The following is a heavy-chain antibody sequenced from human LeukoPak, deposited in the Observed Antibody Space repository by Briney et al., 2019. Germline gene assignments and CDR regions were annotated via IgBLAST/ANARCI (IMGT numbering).Heavy chain of an antibody. V-gene: IGHV3-74*01. CDR2: INSDGSST. J-gene: IGHJ5*02. D-gene: IGHD6-13*01. CDR1: GFTFSSYW. Sequence: GGSLRLSCAASGFTFSSYWMHWVRQAPGKGLVWVSRINSDGSSTSYADSLKGRFTISRDNSKNTLYLQMNSLRAEDTAVYYCAKGEHSSSLTWFDPWGQGTLVTVSS. CDR3: AKGEHSSSLTWFDP.